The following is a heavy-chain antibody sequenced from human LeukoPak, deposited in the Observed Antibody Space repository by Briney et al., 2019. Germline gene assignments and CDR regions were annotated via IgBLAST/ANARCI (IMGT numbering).Heavy chain of an antibody. CDR2: IRYDGSNR. D-gene: IGHD2-15*01. J-gene: IGHJ4*02. Sequence: QSGGSLRLSCAASGFTFSSYGMHWVRQAPGKGLEWVAFIRYDGSNRYYADSVKGRFTISRDNSKNTLYLQMNSLRAEDTAVYYCAKGGVDTATPTVVAATLTGLEFDYWGQGTLVTVSS. CDR1: GFTFSSYG. CDR3: AKGGVDTATPTVVAATLTGLEFDY. V-gene: IGHV3-30*02.